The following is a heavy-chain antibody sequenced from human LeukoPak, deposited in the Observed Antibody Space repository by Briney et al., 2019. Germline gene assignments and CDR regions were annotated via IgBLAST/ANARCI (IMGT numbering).Heavy chain of an antibody. CDR3: ATYDSSGYSDY. D-gene: IGHD3-22*01. J-gene: IGHJ4*02. V-gene: IGHV3-11*04. CDR2: ISSSGSTI. Sequence: GGSLRLSCAASGFTFSDYYMSWILQAPGKGLEWVSYISSSGSTIYYADSVKGRFTISRDNAKNSLYLQMNSLRAEDTAVYYCATYDSSGYSDYWGQGTLVTVSS. CDR1: GFTFSDYY.